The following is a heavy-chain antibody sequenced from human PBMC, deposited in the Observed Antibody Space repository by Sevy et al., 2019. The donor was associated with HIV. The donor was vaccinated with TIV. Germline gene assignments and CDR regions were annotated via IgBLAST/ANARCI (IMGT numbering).Heavy chain of an antibody. CDR2: INEDGDKT. CDR1: GFAFGRNV. V-gene: IGHV3-23*01. J-gene: IGHJ4*01. D-gene: IGHD2-8*01. CDR3: ARDPYTSGYGAFDY. Sequence: GGSLRLSCAASGFAFGRNVMNWVRQVPGQGLEWISNINEDGDKTYYPESVKGRFIISRDNLKNTLYLQMNSLRAEDTAIYYCARDPYTSGYGAFDYWGPGTLVTVSS.